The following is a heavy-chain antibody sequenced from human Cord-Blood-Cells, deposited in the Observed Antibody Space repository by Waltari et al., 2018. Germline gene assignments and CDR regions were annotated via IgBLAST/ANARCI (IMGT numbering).Heavy chain of an antibody. CDR1: GGSISSSSYY. V-gene: IGHV4-39*01. D-gene: IGHD6-6*01. J-gene: IGHJ3*02. Sequence: QLQLQESGPGLVKPSETLSLTCTVSGGSISSSSYYWGWIRQPPGKGLEWIGSIYYSGSTYYIPSLKSRVTISVDTSKNQFSLKLSSVTAADTAVYYCAREVYKEYSSSSYAFDIWGQGTMVTVSS. CDR2: IYYSGST. CDR3: AREVYKEYSSSSYAFDI.